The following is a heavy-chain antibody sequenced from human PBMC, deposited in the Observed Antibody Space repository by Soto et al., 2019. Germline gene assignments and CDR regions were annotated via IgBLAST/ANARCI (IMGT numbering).Heavy chain of an antibody. CDR2: IYHRGST. CDR1: GGSISSNNW. Sequence: QVQLQESGPGLVKPSGTLSLTCAVSGGSISSNNWWSWVRQPPGRGLEWIGEIYHRGSTNYNSSLKSRVTISVDKSKNQFSLNLNSVTAADTAVYYCARKGWDLPKIDYWGQGTLVTVSS. V-gene: IGHV4-4*02. CDR3: ARKGWDLPKIDY. D-gene: IGHD1-26*01. J-gene: IGHJ4*02.